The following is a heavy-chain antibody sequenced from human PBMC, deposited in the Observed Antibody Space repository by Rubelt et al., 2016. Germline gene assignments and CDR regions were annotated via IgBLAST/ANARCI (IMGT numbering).Heavy chain of an antibody. Sequence: SSYWMSWVRQAPGKGLEWVANIKQDGSEKYYVDSVKGRFTISRDNAKNSLYLQMNSLRAEDTALYYCAKSGDGYNNRWFDPWGQGTLVTVSS. CDR1: SSYW. CDR2: IKQDGSEK. V-gene: IGHV3-7*03. J-gene: IGHJ5*02. D-gene: IGHD5-24*01. CDR3: AKSGDGYNNRWFDP.